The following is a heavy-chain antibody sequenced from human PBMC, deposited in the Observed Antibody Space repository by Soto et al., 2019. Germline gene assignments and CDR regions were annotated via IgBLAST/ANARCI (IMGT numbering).Heavy chain of an antibody. Sequence: SETLSLTCTVSGGSISSYLWSWSWIRQSPGKGLEWIGYIDNGGTTKYNPSLKSRLTMSMDTSKNQCSLNLSSVTAADTAVYYCARVTINLSTFYFDQWGQGTPVTVSS. V-gene: IGHV4-59*01. CDR3: ARVTINLSTFYFDQ. CDR1: GGSISSYLWS. D-gene: IGHD3-16*01. CDR2: IDNGGTT. J-gene: IGHJ4*02.